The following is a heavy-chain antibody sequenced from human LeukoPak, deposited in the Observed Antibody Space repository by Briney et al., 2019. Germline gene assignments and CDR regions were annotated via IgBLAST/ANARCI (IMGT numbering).Heavy chain of an antibody. V-gene: IGHV4-59*01. Sequence: SETLSLTCTVSGGSISSYYWSWIRQPAGKGLEWIGYIYYSGSTHYNPSLNSRVTISVDTSKIQLSLRLSSVTSADTAVYYCARGSGGSLDHWGPGTLVTVSS. CDR3: ARGSGGSLDH. CDR1: GGSISSYY. J-gene: IGHJ4*02. D-gene: IGHD3-16*01. CDR2: IYYSGST.